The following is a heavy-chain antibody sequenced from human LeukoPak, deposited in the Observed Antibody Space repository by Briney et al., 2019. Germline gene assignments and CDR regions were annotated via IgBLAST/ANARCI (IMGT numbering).Heavy chain of an antibody. CDR2: INPNSGGT. D-gene: IGHD3-10*01. CDR1: GYTFTDNN. CDR3: ARDQSGSYLE. J-gene: IGHJ4*02. Sequence: ASVRVSCKASGYTFTDNNIHWVRQDLGQGLEWLGLINPNSGGTNYAQKFQGRVTMTRDTSISTAYMELSRLTSDDTAVYYCARDQSGSYLEWGQGTLVTVSS. V-gene: IGHV1-2*02.